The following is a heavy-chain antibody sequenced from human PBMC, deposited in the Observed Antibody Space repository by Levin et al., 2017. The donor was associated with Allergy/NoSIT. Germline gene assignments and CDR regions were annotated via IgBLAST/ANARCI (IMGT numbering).Heavy chain of an antibody. Sequence: SETLSLTCAVSGYSISSGYYWGWIRQPPGKGLEWIGSIYHSGSTYYNPSLKSRVTISVDTSKNQFSLKLSSVTAADTAVYYCARDTSPRDYGDYRAFDYWGQGTLVTVSS. CDR2: IYHSGST. CDR3: ARDTSPRDYGDYRAFDY. J-gene: IGHJ4*02. CDR1: GYSISSGYY. D-gene: IGHD4-17*01. V-gene: IGHV4-38-2*02.